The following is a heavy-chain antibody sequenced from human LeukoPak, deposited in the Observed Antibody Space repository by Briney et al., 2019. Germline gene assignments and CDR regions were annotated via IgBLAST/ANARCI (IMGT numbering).Heavy chain of an antibody. CDR2: IYYSGST. Sequence: SETLSLTCTVSGGSISSYYWSWIRQPPGKGLEWIGYIYYSGSTYYNPSLKSRVTISVDTSKNQFSLKLSSVTAADTAVYYCARGISYDSGGYYHHPTHYFDYWGQGTLVTVSS. V-gene: IGHV4-59*12. J-gene: IGHJ4*02. D-gene: IGHD3-22*01. CDR3: ARGISYDSGGYYHHPTHYFDY. CDR1: GGSISSYY.